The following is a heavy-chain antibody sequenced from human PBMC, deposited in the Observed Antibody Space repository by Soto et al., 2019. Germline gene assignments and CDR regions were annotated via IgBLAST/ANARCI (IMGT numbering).Heavy chain of an antibody. CDR3: ARLAVAGTAQYYYYGMDV. V-gene: IGHV4-39*01. D-gene: IGHD6-19*01. J-gene: IGHJ6*02. CDR1: GGSISSSSYY. CDR2: IYYSGST. Sequence: QLQLQESGPGLVKPSETLPLTCTVSGGSISSSSYYWGWIRQPPGKGLEWIGSIYYSGSTYYNPSLKSRVTISVDTSKNQFSLKLSSVTAADTAVYYCARLAVAGTAQYYYYGMDVWGQGTTVTVSS.